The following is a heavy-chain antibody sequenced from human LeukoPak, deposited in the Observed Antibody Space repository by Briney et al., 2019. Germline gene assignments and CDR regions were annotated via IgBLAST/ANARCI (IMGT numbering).Heavy chain of an antibody. D-gene: IGHD3-22*01. Sequence: ASVKVSCKASGGTFSSYAISWVRQAPGQGLEWMGGIIPIFGTANYAQKFQGRVTITADESTSIAYMELSSLRSEDTAVYYCASALVVVTDDDAFDIWGQGTMVTVSS. CDR2: IIPIFGTA. CDR3: ASALVVVTDDDAFDI. CDR1: GGTFSSYA. V-gene: IGHV1-69*13. J-gene: IGHJ3*02.